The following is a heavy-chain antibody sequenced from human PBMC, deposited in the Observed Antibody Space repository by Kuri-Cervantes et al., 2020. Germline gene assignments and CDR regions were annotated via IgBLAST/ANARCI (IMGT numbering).Heavy chain of an antibody. Sequence: AESLTLSCAASGFTFSSYGMNCVRPAPGKGLEWVSYISSSSGTIYYAASVKDRFTIYRDNAKNSLYLQRNSLRDEDTAVYYCARAAHWYSGSYSLLGYWGQGTLVTVSS. CDR3: ARAAHWYSGSYSLLGY. J-gene: IGHJ4*02. D-gene: IGHD1-26*01. V-gene: IGHV3-48*02. CDR2: ISSSSGTI. CDR1: GFTFSSYG.